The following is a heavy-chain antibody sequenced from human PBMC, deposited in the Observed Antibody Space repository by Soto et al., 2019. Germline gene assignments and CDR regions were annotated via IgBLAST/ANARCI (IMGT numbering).Heavy chain of an antibody. CDR1: GYTFTSYD. J-gene: IGHJ6*02. CDR2: MNPNSGNT. CDR3: ARGGDYGDYGYYYYGMDV. D-gene: IGHD4-17*01. V-gene: IGHV1-8*01. Sequence: ASVKVSCKASGYTFTSYDINWVRQATGQGLEWMGWMNPNSGNTGYAQKFQGRVTMTRNTSISTAYMELSSLRSEDTAVYYCARGGDYGDYGYYYYGMDVWGQGPTVTVSS.